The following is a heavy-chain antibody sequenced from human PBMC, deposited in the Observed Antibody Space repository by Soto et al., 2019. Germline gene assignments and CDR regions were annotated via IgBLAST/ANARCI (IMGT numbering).Heavy chain of an antibody. Sequence: SVKVSCKASGGTFSSYTISWVRQAPGQGLEWMGRIIPILGIANYAQKFQGRVTITADKSTSTAYMELSSLRSEDTAVYYCASLYCTNGVWYNGYSSSWYYFDYWG. J-gene: IGHJ4*01. CDR1: GGTFSSYT. D-gene: IGHD2-8*01. CDR3: ASLYCTNGVWYNGYSSSWYYFDY. CDR2: IIPILGIA. V-gene: IGHV1-69*02.